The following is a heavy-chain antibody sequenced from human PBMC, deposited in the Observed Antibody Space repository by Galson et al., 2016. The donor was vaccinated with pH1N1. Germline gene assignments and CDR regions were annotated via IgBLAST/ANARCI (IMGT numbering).Heavy chain of an antibody. D-gene: IGHD1-26*01. CDR3: ARGSGSYRWYYLDP. J-gene: IGHJ5*02. CDR1: GFTFSSYS. CDR2: ISGRSSTI. V-gene: IGHV3-48*01. Sequence: SLRLSCAASGFTFSSYSMSWVRQAPGKGLEWVSYISGRSSTIYYADSVKGRFTVSIDSAKNSLYLHMNSLRAEDTAVYYCARGSGSYRWYYLDPWGQGTLVTVSS.